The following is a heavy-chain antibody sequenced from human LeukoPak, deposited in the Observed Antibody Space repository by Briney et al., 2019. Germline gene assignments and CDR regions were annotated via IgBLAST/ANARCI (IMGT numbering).Heavy chain of an antibody. V-gene: IGHV4-59*01. CDR1: GGSISSYY. Sequence: SETLSLTCTVSGGSISSYYWSWIRQPPGKGLEWIGYIYYSGSTNYNPSLKSRVTISVDTSKNQFSLKLSSVTAADTAVYYCARVCYDSSCDYWGQGSLVTVSS. CDR2: IYYSGST. CDR3: ARVCYDSSCDY. D-gene: IGHD3-22*01. J-gene: IGHJ4*02.